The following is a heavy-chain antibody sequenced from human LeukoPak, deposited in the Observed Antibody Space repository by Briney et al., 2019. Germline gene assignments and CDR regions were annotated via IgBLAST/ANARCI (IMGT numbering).Heavy chain of an antibody. CDR2: ISGSGGST. Sequence: GGSLRLSCAASGFTFSSYGMSWVRQAPGKGLEWVSAISGSGGSTYCADSVKGRFTISRDNSKNTLYLQMNSLRAEDTAVYYCAKGRGWEASYYYYYMDVWGKGTTVTISS. D-gene: IGHD1-26*01. J-gene: IGHJ6*03. CDR1: GFTFSSYG. V-gene: IGHV3-23*01. CDR3: AKGRGWEASYYYYYMDV.